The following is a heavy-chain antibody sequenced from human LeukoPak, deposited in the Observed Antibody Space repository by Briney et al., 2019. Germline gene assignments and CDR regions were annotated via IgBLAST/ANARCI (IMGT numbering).Heavy chain of an antibody. V-gene: IGHV4-61*02. Sequence: SQTLSLTCTVSGGSISSGSYFWSWIRQPAGKGLEWIGRIHTSGSTNYNPSLKSRVTMSIDTSKNHLSLKLSSVTAADTAVYYCTRDPGSGWLFDYWGQGTLVTVSS. CDR1: GGSISSGSYF. CDR2: IHTSGST. J-gene: IGHJ4*02. D-gene: IGHD6-19*01. CDR3: TRDPGSGWLFDY.